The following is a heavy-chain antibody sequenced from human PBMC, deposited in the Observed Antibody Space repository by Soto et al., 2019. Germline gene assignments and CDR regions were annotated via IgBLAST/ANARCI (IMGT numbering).Heavy chain of an antibody. CDR3: AASAPPATNYYSAMDV. Sequence: SETLSLTCTVSGGSVSSGSFYWSWIRRPPGKGLKWIGYFYDSGSTNYNPSLRSRVTMSVDTSKNQFSLKLSSVTAADTAVYYCAASAPPATNYYSAMDVWGQGTTVTVSS. CDR1: GGSVSSGSFY. V-gene: IGHV4-61*01. CDR2: FYDSGST. J-gene: IGHJ6*02. D-gene: IGHD5-12*01.